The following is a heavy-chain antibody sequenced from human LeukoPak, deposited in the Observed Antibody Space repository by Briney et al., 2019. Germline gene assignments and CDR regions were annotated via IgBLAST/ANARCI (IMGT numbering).Heavy chain of an antibody. D-gene: IGHD6-19*01. Sequence: GEPLKISCKASGYIFTSYWIGWVRQMPGKGLEWMGIIYPGDADTRYSPSFQGQVTISADTVISTAYLQWRSLKASYIAMYYCARLMYSSGWYLYDYGGQGTLVTVCS. V-gene: IGHV5-51*01. CDR3: ARLMYSSGWYLYDY. CDR1: GYIFTSYW. J-gene: IGHJ4*02. CDR2: IYPGDADT.